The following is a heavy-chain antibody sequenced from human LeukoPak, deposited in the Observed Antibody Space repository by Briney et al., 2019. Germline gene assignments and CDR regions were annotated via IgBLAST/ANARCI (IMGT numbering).Heavy chain of an antibody. Sequence: SETLSLTCTVSGGSISSYYWSWIRQPPGKGLKWIGYIYYSGSTNYNPSLKSRVTISVDTSKNQFSLKLSFVTAADTAVYYCASFGVPAALDYYYMDVWGKGTTVTVSS. J-gene: IGHJ6*03. CDR1: GGSISSYY. CDR2: IYYSGST. CDR3: ASFGVPAALDYYYMDV. V-gene: IGHV4-59*01. D-gene: IGHD2-2*01.